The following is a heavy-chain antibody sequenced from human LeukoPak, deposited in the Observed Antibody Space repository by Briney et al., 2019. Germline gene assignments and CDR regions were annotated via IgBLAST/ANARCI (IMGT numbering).Heavy chain of an antibody. D-gene: IGHD2/OR15-2a*01. V-gene: IGHV3-23*01. J-gene: IGHJ4*01. CDR3: IRSHITFYPLQYYFAF. Sequence: PVGSPSPSSAPSVLTSSYYTIRLVSQPPGKGLECVSGISVNGDITYYAPSVRGGSTLPRDNPMATFSLQLHSLRAEDTAIYYCIRSHITFYPLQYYFAFWGRGAQVTVSS. CDR1: VLTSSYYT. CDR2: ISVNGDIT.